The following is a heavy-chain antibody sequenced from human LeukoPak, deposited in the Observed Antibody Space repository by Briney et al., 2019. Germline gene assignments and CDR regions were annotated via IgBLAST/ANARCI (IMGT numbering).Heavy chain of an antibody. Sequence: SETLSLTCTVTVGSNSSGIYYGSWIRQPAGKGLEWLGRMYTRGSSNYNPSLKSRVPISGDTSKNQFSLKLNSATAADPAVYYCARGVLLWFVELFSDWFDPWGQGTLVTVSS. CDR2: MYTRGSS. D-gene: IGHD3-10*01. CDR1: VGSNSSGIYY. CDR3: ARGVLLWFVELFSDWFDP. V-gene: IGHV4-61*02. J-gene: IGHJ5*02.